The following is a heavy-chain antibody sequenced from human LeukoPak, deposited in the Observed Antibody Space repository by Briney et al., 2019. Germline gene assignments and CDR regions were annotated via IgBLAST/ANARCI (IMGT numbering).Heavy chain of an antibody. Sequence: ASVKVSCKASGYTFTSYGISWVRQAPGQGLEWMGWINPNSGGTNYAQKFQGRVTMTRDTSISTAYMELSSLRSEDTAVYYCAREPTPKEKYTDDYWGQGTLVTASS. CDR1: GYTFTSYG. J-gene: IGHJ4*02. CDR3: AREPTPKEKYTDDY. CDR2: INPNSGGT. D-gene: IGHD5-18*01. V-gene: IGHV1-2*02.